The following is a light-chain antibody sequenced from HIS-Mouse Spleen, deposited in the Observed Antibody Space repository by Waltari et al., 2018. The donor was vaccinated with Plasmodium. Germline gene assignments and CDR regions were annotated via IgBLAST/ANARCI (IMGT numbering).Light chain of an antibody. CDR2: AAS. CDR1: QSISSY. Sequence: DIQMTQSPSSLSASVGDRVTITCRASQSISSYLNWYQQKQWKAPKLLIYAASSLQSGVPSRCSGSGSGTDFTLTISSLQPEDFATYNCQQSYSTWTFGQGTKVEIK. J-gene: IGKJ1*01. CDR3: QQSYSTWT. V-gene: IGKV1-39*01.